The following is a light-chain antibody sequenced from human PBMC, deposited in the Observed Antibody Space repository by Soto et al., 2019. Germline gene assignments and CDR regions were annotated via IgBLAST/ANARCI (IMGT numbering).Light chain of an antibody. CDR3: CSYIPSTTTHWV. Sequence: QSALTQPASVSGSPGQSITISCTGTSSDVGSYNLVSWYQQHPGKAPKLMIYEGSKRPSGVSNRFSGSKSGNTASLTISGLQAEDEADYYCCSYIPSTTTHWVFGGGTKVTVL. V-gene: IGLV2-14*02. CDR1: SSDVGSYNL. CDR2: EGS. J-gene: IGLJ3*02.